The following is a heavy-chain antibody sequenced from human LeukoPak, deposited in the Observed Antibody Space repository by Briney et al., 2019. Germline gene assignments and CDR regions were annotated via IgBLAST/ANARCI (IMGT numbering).Heavy chain of an antibody. CDR3: ASDGHRGSDFDY. Sequence: GGSLRLSCAASGFTFSSYEVNWVRQAPGKGLEWVSYISSSGSTTYYADSVKGRFTISGDNAKNSLYLQMYSLRAEDTAIYYCASDGHRGSDFDYWGQGTLVTVSS. D-gene: IGHD1-26*01. CDR2: ISSSGSTT. J-gene: IGHJ4*02. V-gene: IGHV3-48*03. CDR1: GFTFSSYE.